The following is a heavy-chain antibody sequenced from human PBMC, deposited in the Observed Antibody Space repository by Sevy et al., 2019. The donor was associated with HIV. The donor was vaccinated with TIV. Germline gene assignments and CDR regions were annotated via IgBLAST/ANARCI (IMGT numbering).Heavy chain of an antibody. D-gene: IGHD3-10*01. CDR2: IYHSGST. CDR1: GGSISSGGYS. V-gene: IGHV4-30-2*01. Sequence: SETLSLTRAVSGGSISSGGYSWSWIRQPPGKGLEWIGYIYHSGSTYYNPSLKSRVTISVDRSKNQFSLKLSSVTAADTAVYYCARGERELRAFDIWGQGTMVTVSS. CDR3: ARGERELRAFDI. J-gene: IGHJ3*02.